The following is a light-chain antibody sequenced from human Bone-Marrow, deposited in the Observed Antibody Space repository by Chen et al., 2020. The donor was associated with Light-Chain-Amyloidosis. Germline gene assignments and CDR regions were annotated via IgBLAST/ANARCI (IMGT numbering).Light chain of an antibody. J-gene: IGLJ2*01. CDR2: RDT. V-gene: IGLV3-25*03. Sequence: SYELTQPPSVSVSPGQTARIPCSGDDLPTKYAYWYQQKPGQAPVLVIHRDTERPSGISERFSGYRSGTTATLTISGVQAEDEADYHGQSADSSGTYEVIFGGGTKMTGL. CDR3: QSADSSGTYEVI. CDR1: DLPTKY.